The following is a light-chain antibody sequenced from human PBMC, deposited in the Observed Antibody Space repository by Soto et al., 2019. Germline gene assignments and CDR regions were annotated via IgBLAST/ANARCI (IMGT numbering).Light chain of an antibody. CDR1: QSVGGTY. CDR2: GAS. J-gene: IGKJ2*01. CDR3: QQYGRSPGT. V-gene: IGKV3-20*01. Sequence: EIVLTQSPATLSLSPGERATLTCRASQSVGGTYLAWYQQKPGQAPRLLISGASRRATDIPDRFSGIGSETDFTLTISRLEPEDFAVYHCQQYGRSPGTFGQGTKLEI.